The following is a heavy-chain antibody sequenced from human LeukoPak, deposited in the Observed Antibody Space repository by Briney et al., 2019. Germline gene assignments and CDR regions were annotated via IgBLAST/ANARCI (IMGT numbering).Heavy chain of an antibody. Sequence: PGGSLRLSCAASGFTFSSYTMNWVRQAPGKGLEWVSSISSSSSYIYYADSVKGRFTISRDNAKNSLFLHMTSLRAEDTAVYYCARGQGLQLKSGSDYWGQGTLVTVSS. V-gene: IGHV3-21*01. CDR3: ARGQGLQLKSGSDY. CDR1: GFTFSSYT. D-gene: IGHD5-24*01. J-gene: IGHJ4*02. CDR2: ISSSSSYI.